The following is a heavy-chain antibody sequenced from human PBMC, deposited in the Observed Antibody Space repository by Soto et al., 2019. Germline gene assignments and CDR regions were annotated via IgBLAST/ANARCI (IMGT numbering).Heavy chain of an antibody. CDR2: IYHTGAT. J-gene: IGHJ4*02. V-gene: IGHV4-38-2*02. CDR3: ARDDHIAEGFRRFFDV. D-gene: IGHD2-21*01. Sequence: SETLSLTCRVSGYSIRGGYYWAWMGRPPGKELEWIGSIYHTGATSYNPSLKSRVTILVDTWKNHFSLTLTSLTAADTAVYFCARDDHIAEGFRRFFDVWGQGTRVT. CDR1: GYSIRGGYY.